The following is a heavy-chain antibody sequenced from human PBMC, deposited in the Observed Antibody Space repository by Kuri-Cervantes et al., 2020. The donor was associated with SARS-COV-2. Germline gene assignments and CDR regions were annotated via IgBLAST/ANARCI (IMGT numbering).Heavy chain of an antibody. CDR3: ARGRCSATNCYLRPYFDY. CDR1: GESFSGYY. CDR2: VNHRGST. Sequence: GSLRLSCAFYGESFSGYYWNWIRQSPGKGLEWIGEVNHRGSTNYNPSLEGRASISADTSKNQFSLKFNSVTATDTAVYFCARGRCSATNCYLRPYFDYWGQGALVTVSS. D-gene: IGHD2-2*01. V-gene: IGHV4-34*01. J-gene: IGHJ4*02.